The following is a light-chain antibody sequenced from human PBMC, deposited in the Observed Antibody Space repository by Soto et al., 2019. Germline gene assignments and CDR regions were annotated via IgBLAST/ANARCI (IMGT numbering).Light chain of an antibody. CDR1: QSVGSSY. CDR3: QYYGTSWT. J-gene: IGKJ1*01. Sequence: FVLTQPPGTLSFPPGESATLYCRASQSVGSSYLAWYQQKPGQAPRLLIFGTSARATGIPDRFSGSGSGTDFTLTISILDPEDSAVYYCQYYGTSWTFGQGTKVDIK. V-gene: IGKV3-20*01. CDR2: GTS.